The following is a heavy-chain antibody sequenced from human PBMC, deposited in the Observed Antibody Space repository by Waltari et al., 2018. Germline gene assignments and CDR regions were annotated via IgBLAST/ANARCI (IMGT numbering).Heavy chain of an antibody. CDR3: TTTHGSRWLAVDY. CDR1: GLTFSNPW. Sequence: EVQLVESGGGLVKPGGSLRLSCAASGLTFSNPWMTLVRQAPGKGLEWVGRIKSKTDGGTTDYAAPVKGRFTISRDDSKNTLYLQMNSLKTEDTAVYYCTTTHGSRWLAVDYWGQGSLVTVSS. CDR2: IKSKTDGGTT. D-gene: IGHD6-19*01. V-gene: IGHV3-15*07. J-gene: IGHJ4*02.